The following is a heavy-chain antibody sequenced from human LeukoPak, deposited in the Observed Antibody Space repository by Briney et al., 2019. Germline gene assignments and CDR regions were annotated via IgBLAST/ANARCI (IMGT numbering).Heavy chain of an antibody. Sequence: PSETLSLTCTVSGGSISSRSYYWGWLRQPPGKGLEWIGSIYCSGSTYYNPPLKSRVTISVDTSKNQFSLKLSSVTAADTAIYYCGRGEYYYYYYYMDVWGKGTTVTVSS. D-gene: IGHD2/OR15-2a*01. J-gene: IGHJ6*03. CDR2: IYCSGST. V-gene: IGHV4-39*01. CDR1: GGSISSRSYY. CDR3: GRGEYYYYYYYMDV.